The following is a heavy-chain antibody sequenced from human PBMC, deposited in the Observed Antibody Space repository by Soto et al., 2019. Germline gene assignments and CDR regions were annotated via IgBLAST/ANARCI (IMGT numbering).Heavy chain of an antibody. J-gene: IGHJ4*02. CDR1: GVPISGEGYY. D-gene: IGHD5-18*01. V-gene: IGHV4-31*03. CDR2: IYYSGTT. CDR3: ARGRGYSYGPYYFDY. Sequence: QVPLQESAPGLVKPSQTLTLTCTVSGVPISGEGYYWICFRQLPGKGLEWIGDIYYSGTTYHNPSLRSRLTISGDESKNQFYLKLRSVTAADTALYYCARGRGYSYGPYYFDYWGQGTLGTVSS.